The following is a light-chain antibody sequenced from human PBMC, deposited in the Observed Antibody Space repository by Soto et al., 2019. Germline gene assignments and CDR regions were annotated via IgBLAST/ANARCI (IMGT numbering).Light chain of an antibody. CDR3: IQALQFPLMYT. V-gene: IGKV2-28*01. Sequence: DIVMTQSPLSLPVTPGEPASISCRSSQSLLRSSGYNYLDWYVQKPGQSPQLLVSLGSNRASGVPERFSASGFCTDFTLKINRVEAEDFGVYDCIQALQFPLMYTFGQGTKLEIK. J-gene: IGKJ2*01. CDR1: QSLLRSSGYNY. CDR2: LGS.